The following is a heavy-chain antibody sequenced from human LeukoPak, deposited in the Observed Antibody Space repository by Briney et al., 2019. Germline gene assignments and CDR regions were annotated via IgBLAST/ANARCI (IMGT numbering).Heavy chain of an antibody. J-gene: IGHJ4*02. V-gene: IGHV3-23*01. CDR2: ITGSGGST. Sequence: GGSLRLSCAASGFTFSNYAMSWVRQGPGKGLEWVSGITGSGGSTYYADYVKGRFTISRDNSKNTLYLQMNSLRAEDTALYYCARGWDIDDYWGQGALVTVSS. CDR3: ARGWDIDDY. CDR1: GFTFSNYA. D-gene: IGHD2-15*01.